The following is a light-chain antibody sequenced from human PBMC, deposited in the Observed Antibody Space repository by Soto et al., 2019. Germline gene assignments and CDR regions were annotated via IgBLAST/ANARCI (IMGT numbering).Light chain of an antibody. CDR3: SSYIPSSLVL. CDR1: TSDVPGSNS. V-gene: IGLV2-14*01. Sequence: QSALSQPASVSGSRGQSITISCTGTTSDVPGSNSVSWYQQHPGKAPILIIYDVTKRPSGVSGRFSGSKSGNTASLTISGLRVEDEADYYCSSYIPSSLVLFGGGTKLTVL. J-gene: IGLJ2*01. CDR2: DVT.